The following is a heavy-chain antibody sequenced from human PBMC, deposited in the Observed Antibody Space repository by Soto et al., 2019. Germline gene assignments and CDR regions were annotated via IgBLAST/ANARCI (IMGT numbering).Heavy chain of an antibody. V-gene: IGHV4-59*08. CDR1: GGSISSYY. CDR3: ARLDYSWNDEGYYYGMDV. J-gene: IGHJ6*02. Sequence: SETLSLTCTVSGGSISSYYWSWIRQPPGKGLEWIGYIYYSGSTNYNPSLKSRVTISVDTSKNQFSLKLSSVTAAETAVYYCARLDYSWNDEGYYYGMDVWGQGTTVTVSS. CDR2: IYYSGST. D-gene: IGHD1-20*01.